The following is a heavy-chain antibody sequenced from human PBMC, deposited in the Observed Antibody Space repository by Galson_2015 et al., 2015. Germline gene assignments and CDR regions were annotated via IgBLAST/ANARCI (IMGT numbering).Heavy chain of an antibody. V-gene: IGHV6-1*01. CDR1: GDSVSSNSVL. Sequence: CAISGDSVSSNSVLWHWIRQSPSRGLEWLGRTYYRSKWYIDYAASVNSRITINPDTSKNQFSLQLDSVTPEDTAVYYCVKAPAGTYGIFQYWGQGTLVTVSS. CDR3: VKAPAGTYGIFQY. CDR2: TYYRSKWYI. J-gene: IGHJ4*02. D-gene: IGHD1-26*01.